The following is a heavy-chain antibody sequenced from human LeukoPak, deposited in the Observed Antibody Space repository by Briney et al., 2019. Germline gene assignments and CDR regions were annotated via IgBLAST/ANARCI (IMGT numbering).Heavy chain of an antibody. J-gene: IGHJ6*03. CDR1: GYTFTHYG. D-gene: IGHD4-17*01. Sequence: ASVKVSCKASGYTFTHYGVTWVRQAPGQVLEWMGWISAYNGNRNYAQKVQGRVTMTTDTSTSTAYMELRSLRSDDTAVYYCARHQGRFGDYPPYYYYMDVWGKGTTVTVSS. CDR2: ISAYNGNR. CDR3: ARHQGRFGDYPPYYYYMDV. V-gene: IGHV1-18*01.